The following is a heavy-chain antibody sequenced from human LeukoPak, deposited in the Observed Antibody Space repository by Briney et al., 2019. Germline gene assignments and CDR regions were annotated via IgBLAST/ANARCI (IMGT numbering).Heavy chain of an antibody. CDR3: AREGQQLVYYYYGMDV. D-gene: IGHD6-13*01. J-gene: IGHJ6*02. V-gene: IGHV3-30-3*01. CDR2: ISYDGSNK. Sequence: PGRSLRLSCAASGFTFSSYAMHWVRQAPGKGLEWVAVISYDGSNKYYADSVKGRFTISRDNSKNTLYLQMNSLRAEDTAVYYCAREGQQLVYYYYGMDVWGQGTTVTVSS. CDR1: GFTFSSYA.